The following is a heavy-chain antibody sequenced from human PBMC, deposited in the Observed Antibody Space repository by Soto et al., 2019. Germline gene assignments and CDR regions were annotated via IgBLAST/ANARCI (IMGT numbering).Heavy chain of an antibody. CDR3: VHPRSTVQIPPT. Sequence: GGSLRLSCSASGFTFSMFSMHWVRQAPGKGLEYVSGISSNGDSTYYADSVKGRFTISRDNSKNTLYLQMSSPRAVDTAVYYCVHPRSTVQIPPTWGQGTLVTVSS. V-gene: IGHV3-64D*06. J-gene: IGHJ5*02. CDR2: ISSNGDST. CDR1: GFTFSMFS. D-gene: IGHD4-17*01.